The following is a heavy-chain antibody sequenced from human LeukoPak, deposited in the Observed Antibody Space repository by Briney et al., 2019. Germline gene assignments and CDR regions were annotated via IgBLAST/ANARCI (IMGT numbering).Heavy chain of an antibody. CDR1: GGSFSGYY. J-gene: IGHJ4*02. Sequence: SETLSLTCAVYGGSFSGYYWSWIRQPPGKGLEWIGEINHSGSTNYNPSLKSRVTISVDTSKNQFSLKLSSVTAADTAVYYCARGSQHNWNDYWGQGTLVTVSS. D-gene: IGHD1-20*01. CDR2: INHSGST. V-gene: IGHV4-34*01. CDR3: ARGSQHNWNDY.